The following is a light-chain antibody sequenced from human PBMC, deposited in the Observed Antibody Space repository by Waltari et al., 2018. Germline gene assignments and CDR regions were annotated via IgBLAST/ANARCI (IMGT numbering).Light chain of an antibody. CDR3: AAWDDRLSGYV. Sequence: QSVLTQPPSASGTPGQRVTISCSGSNSNVESHYVYWYQQVPGTAPKLLIYTNSQRPSGVPDRFSGSKSGTSASLAISGLRSEDEADYYCAAWDDRLSGYVFGSGTSVTVL. V-gene: IGLV1-47*01. CDR2: TNS. J-gene: IGLJ1*01. CDR1: NSNVESHY.